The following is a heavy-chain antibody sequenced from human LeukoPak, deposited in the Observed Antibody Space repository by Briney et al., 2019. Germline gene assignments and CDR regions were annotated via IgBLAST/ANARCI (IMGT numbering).Heavy chain of an antibody. Sequence: GGSLRLSCAASGFTFSSYSMNWVRQAPGKGLEWVSSISSSSSYIYYADSVKGRFTISRDNAKNSLYLQMNSLRAEDTAVYYCANLGTTVTTGGIADYWGQGTLVTVSS. V-gene: IGHV3-21*01. D-gene: IGHD4-17*01. CDR3: ANLGTTVTTGGIADY. J-gene: IGHJ4*02. CDR1: GFTFSSYS. CDR2: ISSSSSYI.